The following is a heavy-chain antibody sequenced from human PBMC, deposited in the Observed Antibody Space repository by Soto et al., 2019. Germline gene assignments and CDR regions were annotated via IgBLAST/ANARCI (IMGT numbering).Heavy chain of an antibody. Sequence: GGSLRLSCTASGFTFSNYAMSWVRQAPDKGLEWVSAISGRGGSTYYADSVKGRFTISRDNSKNTLYLQMNSLRAEDTAVYYCASGSGRYSSSWYFDYWGQGTLVTVSS. D-gene: IGHD6-13*01. V-gene: IGHV3-23*01. CDR2: ISGRGGST. CDR3: ASGSGRYSSSWYFDY. CDR1: GFTFSNYA. J-gene: IGHJ4*02.